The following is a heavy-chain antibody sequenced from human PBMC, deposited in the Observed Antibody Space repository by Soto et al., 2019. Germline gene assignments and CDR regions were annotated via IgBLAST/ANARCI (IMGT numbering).Heavy chain of an antibody. CDR3: ARQGRNTKIVILRHYATDF. D-gene: IGHD3-22*01. Sequence: SETLSLTCSVSSGSIISNSYLLFCIRQPPWNGLELIGAILYSGDTYYSESLKSRVTMSVDTAKNQFSLKLNSVTAADTAVYYCARQGRNTKIVILRHYATDFWGQGTAVTV. V-gene: IGHV4-39*01. CDR2: ILYSGDT. CDR1: SGSIISNSYL. J-gene: IGHJ6*02.